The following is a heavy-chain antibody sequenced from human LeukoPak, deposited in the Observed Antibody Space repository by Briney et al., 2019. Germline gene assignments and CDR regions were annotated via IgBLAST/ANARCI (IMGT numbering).Heavy chain of an antibody. V-gene: IGHV1-2*02. CDR2: INPNSGDT. D-gene: IGHD6-13*01. J-gene: IGHJ4*02. CDR3: ARAQSLTAPAGTFANS. CDR1: GYTFTGYF. Sequence: ASVKVSCKASGYTFTGYFLHWVRRAPGQGFEWMGWINPNSGDTSYTQTFQGRVTMTRDRSISTAYMELSSLRSDDTAVYYCARAQSLTAPAGTFANSWGQGTLVTVSS.